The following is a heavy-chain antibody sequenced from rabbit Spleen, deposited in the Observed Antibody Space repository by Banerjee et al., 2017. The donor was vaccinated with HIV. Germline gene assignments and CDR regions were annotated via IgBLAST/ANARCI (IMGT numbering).Heavy chain of an antibody. D-gene: IGHD1-1*01. CDR1: GFSFSDRDV. CDR3: ARDLVGVIGWNFYL. J-gene: IGHJ4*01. CDR2: INASTGKP. V-gene: IGHV1S40*01. Sequence: QSLEESGGGLVKPGASLTLTCTVSGFSFSDRDVMCWVRQAPGKGLEWIACINASTGKPVYATWASGRFTISRTSSTTVTLRMTSLTAADRATYFCARDLVGVIGWNFYLWGPGTLVTVS.